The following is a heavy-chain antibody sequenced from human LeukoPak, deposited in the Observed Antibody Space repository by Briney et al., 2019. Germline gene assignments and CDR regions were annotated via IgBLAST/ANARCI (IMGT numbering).Heavy chain of an antibody. CDR2: ISSSSSYI. D-gene: IGHD3-10*01. Sequence: PGGSLRLSCAASGFTFSSYSMNWVRQAPGKGLEWVSSISSSSSYIYFADSVKGRFTISRDNAKNSLYLQMNSLRAEDTAVYYCASPHEGSYVSGGYYTDYWGQGTLVTVSS. CDR1: GFTFSSYS. V-gene: IGHV3-21*01. J-gene: IGHJ4*02. CDR3: ASPHEGSYVSGGYYTDY.